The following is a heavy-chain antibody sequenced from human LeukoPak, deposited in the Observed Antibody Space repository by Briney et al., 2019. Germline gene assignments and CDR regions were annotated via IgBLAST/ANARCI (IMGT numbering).Heavy chain of an antibody. CDR2: MNPNSGNT. D-gene: IGHD5-24*01. Sequence: GASVKVSCKASGYTFTSYDINWVRQATGQGLEWMGWMNPNSGNTGYAQKFQGRVTMTRNTSISTAYMELSSLRSEDTAEYYCARSLRRWLQSGLAYWGQGTLVTVSS. CDR1: GYTFTSYD. J-gene: IGHJ4*02. V-gene: IGHV1-8*01. CDR3: ARSLRRWLQSGLAY.